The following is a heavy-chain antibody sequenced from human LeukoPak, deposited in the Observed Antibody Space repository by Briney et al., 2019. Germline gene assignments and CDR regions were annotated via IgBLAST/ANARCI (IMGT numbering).Heavy chain of an antibody. V-gene: IGHV2-5*01. D-gene: IGHD3-22*01. CDR2: IYWNDDK. Sequence: ESGPTLVHPTETLTLTRTFSGFSLSTSGVGVGWIRQPPGKALEWLALIYWNDDKRYSPSLKSRLTISKDTSKNQVVLTMTNVDPVDTATYYCAHRRWYYYDSNGYLDYWGQGTLVTVSS. CDR1: GFSLSTSGVG. J-gene: IGHJ4*02. CDR3: AHRRWYYYDSNGYLDY.